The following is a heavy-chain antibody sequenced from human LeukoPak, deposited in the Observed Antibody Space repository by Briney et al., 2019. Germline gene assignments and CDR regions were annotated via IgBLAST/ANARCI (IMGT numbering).Heavy chain of an antibody. CDR2: ISTSGRTI. J-gene: IGHJ4*02. CDR1: GFTFSSYE. CDR3: AKASSGSYWGGYFDS. D-gene: IGHD3-10*01. V-gene: IGHV3-48*03. Sequence: AGGSLRLSCAASGFTFSSYEMNWVRQAPGKGLEWISYISTSGRTIYYADSVKGRFTISRDNSKNTLYLQVRSLRAEDAAMYYCAKASSGSYWGGYFDSWGQGTLVTVSS.